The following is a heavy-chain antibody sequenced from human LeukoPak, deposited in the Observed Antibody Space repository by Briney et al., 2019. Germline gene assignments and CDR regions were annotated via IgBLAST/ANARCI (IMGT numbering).Heavy chain of an antibody. J-gene: IGHJ4*02. D-gene: IGHD3-10*01. V-gene: IGHV1-18*01. CDR1: GYTFTSYG. CDR3: ARAMVWFGELRHIDY. Sequence: ASVKVSCKASGYTFTSYGISWVRQAPGQGLEWMGWISAYNGNTNYAQKLQGRVTMTTDTSTSTAYMELRSLRSDDTAVYYCARAMVWFGELRHIDYWGQGTLVTVSS. CDR2: ISAYNGNT.